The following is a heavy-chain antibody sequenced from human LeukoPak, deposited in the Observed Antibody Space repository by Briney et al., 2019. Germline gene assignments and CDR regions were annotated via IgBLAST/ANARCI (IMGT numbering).Heavy chain of an antibody. Sequence: PGGSLRLSCAASGFTFNRYWMSWVRQAPGKELQWVANIKQDGSAKYYVDSVKGRFTISRVNAKNSLYLQMNSLRAEDAAVYFCARGLFLSGYLDAFDVWGQGTVVTVSS. CDR2: IKQDGSAK. J-gene: IGHJ3*01. CDR1: GFTFNRYW. CDR3: ARGLFLSGYLDAFDV. V-gene: IGHV3-7*01. D-gene: IGHD3-22*01.